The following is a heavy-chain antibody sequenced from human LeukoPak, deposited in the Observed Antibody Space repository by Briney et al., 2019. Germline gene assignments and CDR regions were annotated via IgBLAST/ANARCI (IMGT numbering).Heavy chain of an antibody. D-gene: IGHD4-11*01. CDR2: ISSSSSYI. Sequence: GGSLRLSCADSGFTFSSYSMNWVRHAPGKGLEWVSSISSSSSYIYYADSVKGRFTVSRDNAKNSVYLQMNSLRAEDTAVYYCARDKWLTTTHYFDYWGQGTQVTVSS. CDR3: ARDKWLTTTHYFDY. CDR1: GFTFSSYS. J-gene: IGHJ4*02. V-gene: IGHV3-21*01.